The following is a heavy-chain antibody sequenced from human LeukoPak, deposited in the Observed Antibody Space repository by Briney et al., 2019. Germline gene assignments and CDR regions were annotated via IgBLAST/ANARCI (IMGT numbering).Heavy chain of an antibody. D-gene: IGHD3-3*01. Sequence: QTGGSLRLSCAASGFAFSSYWIHWVRQAPGKGLVWVSRINSDGSDTIYADSVRGRFTVSRDNAKNTLYLQMNSLRAEDAAVYYCARPALSDSDVLEWLLQPNDAFDIWGQGTMVTVSS. J-gene: IGHJ3*02. V-gene: IGHV3-74*01. CDR1: GFAFSSYW. CDR2: INSDGSDT. CDR3: ARPALSDSDVLEWLLQPNDAFDI.